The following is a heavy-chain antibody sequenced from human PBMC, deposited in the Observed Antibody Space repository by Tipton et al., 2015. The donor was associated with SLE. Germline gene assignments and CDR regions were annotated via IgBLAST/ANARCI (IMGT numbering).Heavy chain of an antibody. CDR2: IYYGGST. V-gene: IGHV4-39*01. CDR1: GGSVSSDSYY. D-gene: IGHD6-13*01. Sequence: TLSLTCTVSGGSVSSDSYYWGWIRQPPGKGLEWIGSIYYGGSTYYNPSLKSRVTISVDTSKNQFSLKLSFVIAADTAVYYCARHSSSWYWDSWGQGTLVTVSS. CDR3: ARHSSSWYWDS. J-gene: IGHJ4*02.